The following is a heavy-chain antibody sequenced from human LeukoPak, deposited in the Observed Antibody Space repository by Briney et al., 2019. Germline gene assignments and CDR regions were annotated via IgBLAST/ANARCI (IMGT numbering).Heavy chain of an antibody. CDR2: ISSSGHLA. CDR1: GFDFSSFA. J-gene: IGHJ5*01. D-gene: IGHD3-22*01. CDR3: AKEVVMTTAPFGNSFDS. V-gene: IGHV3-23*01. Sequence: GGSLRLSCAASGFDFSSFAISWVRQAPGRGLEWVSGISSSGHLAFYADSVQGRFSVSRDNSRNTLYLQMDSLRAEDTALYYCAKEVVMTTAPFGNSFDSWGQGTLVTVSS.